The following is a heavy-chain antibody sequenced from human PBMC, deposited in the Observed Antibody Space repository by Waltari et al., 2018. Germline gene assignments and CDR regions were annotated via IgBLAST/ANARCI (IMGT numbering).Heavy chain of an antibody. CDR1: GEYMSSTDW. V-gene: IGHV4-4*02. CDR3: ARDRGRGIYLDS. CDR2: VQRSDRT. D-gene: IGHD2-15*01. J-gene: IGHJ4*02. Sequence: QLQLQESGPGLVKPSGTLSLTCAVSGEYMSSTDWWSWVRQSPGKGLEWIGQVQRSDRTNYNPSFASRVSVSVDTSTNQFSLKVTSATAADTAVYFCARDRGRGIYLDSWGQGVLVTVSP.